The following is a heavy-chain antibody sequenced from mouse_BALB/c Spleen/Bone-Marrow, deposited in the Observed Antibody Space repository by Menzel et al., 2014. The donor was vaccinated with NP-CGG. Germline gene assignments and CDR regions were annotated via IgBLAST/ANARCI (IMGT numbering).Heavy chain of an antibody. CDR1: GYAFSTYW. CDR2: VSPGDGDT. D-gene: IGHD2-1*01. J-gene: IGHJ2*01. V-gene: IGHV1-80*01. Sequence: VQLQQSGAELVRPGSSVKISCKASGYAFSTYWINWVKQRPGQGLEWIGQVSPGDGDTNYNGKFRGKATLTADKSSSTAYIQLSSLTSEDSAVYFCARVYYGNLDHWGQGTTLTVSS. CDR3: ARVYYGNLDH.